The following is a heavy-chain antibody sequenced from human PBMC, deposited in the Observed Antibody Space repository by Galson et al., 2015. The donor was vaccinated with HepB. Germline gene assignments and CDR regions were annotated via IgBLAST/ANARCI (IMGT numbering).Heavy chain of an antibody. J-gene: IGHJ5*02. CDR2: INTYNGIT. D-gene: IGHD4-17*01. Sequence: SVKVSCKASDYTFTNYGISWVRQAPGQGLEWMGWINTYNGITNYAQKFQGRVTMTKDTSTSTAYMELRSMRSDDTAVYYCAREYLVTTRIWFDPWGQGTLFIVSS. V-gene: IGHV1-18*01. CDR3: AREYLVTTRIWFDP. CDR1: DYTFTNYG.